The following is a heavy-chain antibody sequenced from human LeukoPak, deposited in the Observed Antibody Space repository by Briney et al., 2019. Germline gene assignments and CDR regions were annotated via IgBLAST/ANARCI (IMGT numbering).Heavy chain of an antibody. CDR3: ARERIFGVENH. CDR2: IYHSGST. J-gene: IGHJ4*02. Sequence: SETLSLTCTVSGYSISSGYYWGWIRQPPGKGLEWIGSIYHSGSTYYNPSLKSRVTISVDTSKNQFSLKLSSVTAADTAVYYCARERIFGVENHRGQGTLVTVSS. CDR1: GYSISSGYY. V-gene: IGHV4-38-2*02. D-gene: IGHD3-3*01.